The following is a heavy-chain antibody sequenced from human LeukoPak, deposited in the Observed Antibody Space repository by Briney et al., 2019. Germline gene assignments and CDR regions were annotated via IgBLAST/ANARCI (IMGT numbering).Heavy chain of an antibody. CDR1: GGSISSGGYY. Sequence: EASETLSLTCTVSGGSISSGGYYWSWIRQHPGKGLEWIGYIYYSGSTYYNPSLKSRVTISVGTSKNQFSLKLSSVTAADTAVYYCARVNWNDDALYYYYGMDVWGQGTTVTVSS. D-gene: IGHD1-1*01. J-gene: IGHJ6*02. CDR2: IYYSGST. CDR3: ARVNWNDDALYYYYGMDV. V-gene: IGHV4-31*03.